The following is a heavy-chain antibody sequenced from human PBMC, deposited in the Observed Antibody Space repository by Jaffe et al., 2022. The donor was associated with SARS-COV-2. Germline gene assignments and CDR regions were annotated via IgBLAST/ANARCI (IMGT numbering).Heavy chain of an antibody. Sequence: QVQLQQWGAGLLKPSETLSLTCAVYGGSFSGYYWSWIRQPPGKGLEWIGEINHSGSTNYNPSLKSRVTISVDTSKNQFSLKLSSVTAADTAVYYCARGAQHMITFGGVIAPNFDYWGQGTLVTVSS. CDR1: GGSFSGYY. V-gene: IGHV4-34*01. D-gene: IGHD3-16*02. J-gene: IGHJ4*02. CDR2: INHSGST. CDR3: ARGAQHMITFGGVIAPNFDY.